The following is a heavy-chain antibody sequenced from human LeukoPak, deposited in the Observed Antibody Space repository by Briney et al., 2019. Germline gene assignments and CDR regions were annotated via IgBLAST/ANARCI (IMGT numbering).Heavy chain of an antibody. CDR2: IYYSGST. CDR1: GGSISSYY. CDR3: ARGSSWTNAFDI. D-gene: IGHD6-13*01. V-gene: IGHV4-59*12. Sequence: SETLSLTCTVSGGSISSYYWGWIRQPPGKGLEWIGYIYYSGSTNYNPSLKSRVTISVDTSKNQFSLKLSSVTAADTAVYYCARGSSWTNAFDIWGQGTMVTVSS. J-gene: IGHJ3*02.